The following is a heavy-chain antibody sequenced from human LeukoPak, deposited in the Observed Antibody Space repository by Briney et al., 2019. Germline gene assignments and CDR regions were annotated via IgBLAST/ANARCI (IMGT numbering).Heavy chain of an antibody. V-gene: IGHV3-30*18. CDR2: ISYDGSNN. CDR3: AKGWEMSYYYGSGSYLYYFDY. Sequence: SGGSLRLSCAASGFTFSTYGMHWVRQAPGKGREWVAVISYDGSNNYYADYVKGRFTISRDNYKNTLYMKKKSLREEDRAVYYCAKGWEMSYYYGSGSYLYYFDYWGQGTLVTVSS. CDR1: GFTFSTYG. J-gene: IGHJ4*02. D-gene: IGHD3-10*01.